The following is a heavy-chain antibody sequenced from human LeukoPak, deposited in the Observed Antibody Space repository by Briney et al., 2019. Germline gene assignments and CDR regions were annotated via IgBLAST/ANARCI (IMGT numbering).Heavy chain of an antibody. CDR1: GYTLTELS. D-gene: IGHD4-17*01. Sequence: ASVKVSCKVSGYTLTELSMHWVRQAPGKGLEWMGGFDPEDGETIYAQKFQGRVTITADKSTSTAYMELGSLRSEDTAVYYCVKGTVTTSLLYYYYYMDVWGKGTTVTVSS. CDR3: VKGTVTTSLLYYYYYMDV. J-gene: IGHJ6*03. CDR2: FDPEDGET. V-gene: IGHV1-24*01.